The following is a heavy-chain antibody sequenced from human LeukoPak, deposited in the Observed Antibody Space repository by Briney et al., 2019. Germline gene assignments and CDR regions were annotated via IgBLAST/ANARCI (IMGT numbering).Heavy chain of an antibody. CDR2: TYYGSKWYN. CDR3: ARGGYSSSWPIDY. D-gene: IGHD6-13*01. J-gene: IGHJ4*02. V-gene: IGHV6-1*01. Sequence: SQTLSLTCAISGDSVSSNSVAWNWIRQSPSRGLEWLGRTYYGSKWYNDYAVSVKSRITINPDTSKNRFSLQLNSVTPEDTAMYYCARGGYSSSWPIDYWGQGTLVTVSS. CDR1: GDSVSSNSVA.